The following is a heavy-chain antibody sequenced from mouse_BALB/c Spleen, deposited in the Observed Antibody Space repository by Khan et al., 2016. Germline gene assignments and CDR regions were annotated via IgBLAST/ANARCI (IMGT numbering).Heavy chain of an antibody. V-gene: IGHV3-8*02. Sequence: EVQLQESGPSLVKPSQTLSLTCSVTGDSITSGYWNWIRKFPGNKLEYMGYISYSGSTYYNPSLKSRISITRDTSKNQYYLQLNSVTTEDTATYYCARYYYGRSYYFDYWGQGTTLTVSS. CDR1: GDSITSGY. D-gene: IGHD1-1*01. CDR3: ARYYYGRSYYFDY. CDR2: ISYSGST. J-gene: IGHJ2*01.